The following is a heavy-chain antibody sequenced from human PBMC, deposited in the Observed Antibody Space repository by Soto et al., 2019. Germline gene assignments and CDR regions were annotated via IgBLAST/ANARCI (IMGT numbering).Heavy chain of an antibody. CDR1: GGSISSYY. V-gene: IGHV4-59*01. J-gene: IGHJ5*02. D-gene: IGHD2-2*01. Sequence: SETLSLTCTVSGGSISSYYWSWIRQPPGKGLEWIGYIYYSGSTNYNPSLKSRVTISVDTSKNQFSLKLSSVTAADTAVYYCAKEKISTSCCNWFDPWGQGTLVTVSS. CDR2: IYYSGST. CDR3: AKEKISTSCCNWFDP.